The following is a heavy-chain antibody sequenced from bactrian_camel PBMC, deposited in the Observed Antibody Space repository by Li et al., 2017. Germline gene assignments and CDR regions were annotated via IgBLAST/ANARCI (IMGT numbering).Heavy chain of an antibody. J-gene: IGHJ6*01. CDR3: AYSWNVSARTALETITTYEFGY. V-gene: IGHV3S55*01. Sequence: HVQLVESGGGLVQPGGSLRLSCAASGLTVSGRCMGWFRQSPGNERVGVATIDSTGSTYYSDSVKGRFTISVNSAKNTLYLQMNNLRPDDTAVYRCAYSWNVSARTALETITTYEFGYWGEGTQVTVS. CDR1: GLTVSGRC. D-gene: IGHD1*01. CDR2: IDSTGST.